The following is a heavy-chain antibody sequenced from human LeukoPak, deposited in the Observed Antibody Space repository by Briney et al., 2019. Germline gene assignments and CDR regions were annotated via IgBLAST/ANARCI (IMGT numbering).Heavy chain of an antibody. CDR2: ISSSSTI. Sequence: GGSLRLSCAASGFIFSNYWMAWVRQAPGKGLEWVSYISSSSTIHYADSVKGRFTISRDNAKNSLYLQMNSLRAEDTAVYYCARAVGDYGAFDIWGQGTMVTVSS. CDR3: ARAVGDYGAFDI. D-gene: IGHD4-17*01. V-gene: IGHV3-48*01. CDR1: GFIFSNYW. J-gene: IGHJ3*02.